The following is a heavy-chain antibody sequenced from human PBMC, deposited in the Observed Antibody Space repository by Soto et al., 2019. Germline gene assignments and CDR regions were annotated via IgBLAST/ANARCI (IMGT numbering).Heavy chain of an antibody. CDR3: AKDRSPRTYGYDS. D-gene: IGHD3-10*01. V-gene: IGHV3-23*01. CDR1: GFTFSAYA. CDR2: ISGTGGTA. J-gene: IGHJ4*02. Sequence: EVQLLESGGGLVQSGGSLRLSCAASGFTFSAYAMTWVRQAPGKGLEWVSLISGTGGTAYYADSVKGRFTISRDNSMNTLYLQMNSLRAEDTAVYYCAKDRSPRTYGYDSWGQGTLVTVSS.